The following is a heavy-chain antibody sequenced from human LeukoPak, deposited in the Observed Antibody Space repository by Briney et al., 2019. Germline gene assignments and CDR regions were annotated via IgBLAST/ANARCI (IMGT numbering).Heavy chain of an antibody. J-gene: IGHJ4*02. CDR2: ISGGGSST. D-gene: IGHD2-21*01. V-gene: IGHV3-23*01. Sequence: QPGGSLRLSCAASGFTFSSYAMSWVRQAPGKGLEWVSAISGGGSSTYYADSVKGRFTISRDSSKNTLYLQMNSLRAEDTAVYYCAKEGVLAVVVSAISLHYFDYWGQGTLVTVSS. CDR3: AKEGVLAVVVSAISLHYFDY. CDR1: GFTFSSYA.